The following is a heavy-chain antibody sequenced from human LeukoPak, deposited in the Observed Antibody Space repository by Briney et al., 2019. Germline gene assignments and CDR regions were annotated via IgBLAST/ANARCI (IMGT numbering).Heavy chain of an antibody. CDR2: IYYSGNT. V-gene: IGHV4-39*01. CDR3: ARQTGSGLFILP. CDR1: GGSISSSSYY. Sequence: PSETLSLTCTVSGGSISSSSYYWGWIRQPPGKGLEWIGSIYYSGNTYYNASLKSQVSISIDTSKNQFSLRRTSVTAADTAVYYCARQTGSGLFILPGGQGTLVTVSS. J-gene: IGHJ4*02. D-gene: IGHD3/OR15-3a*01.